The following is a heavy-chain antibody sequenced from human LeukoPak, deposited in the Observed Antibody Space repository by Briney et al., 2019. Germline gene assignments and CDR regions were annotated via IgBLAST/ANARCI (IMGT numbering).Heavy chain of an antibody. D-gene: IGHD3-22*01. J-gene: IGHJ4*02. CDR2: VSYDGSNK. CDR3: ARDTLPLGRGYYYNFDY. V-gene: IGHV3-33*05. Sequence: LTGGSLRLSCAASGFTFSSYGMHWVRQAPGKGLEWVAVVSYDGSNKDYADSVKGRFTISRDNSKNTLFLQVNSLTVEDTAVYYCARDTLPLGRGYYYNFDYWGQGTLVTVSS. CDR1: GFTFSSYG.